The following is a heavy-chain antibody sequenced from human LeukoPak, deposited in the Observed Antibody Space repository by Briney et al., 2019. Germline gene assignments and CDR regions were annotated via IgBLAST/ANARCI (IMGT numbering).Heavy chain of an antibody. V-gene: IGHV4-4*07. Sequence: PSETLSLTCTVSGGSISTYYWTWLRQSAGKGLEWIGRSHSSGSTNHNPSLKSRLAISIDKSKKQFSLKLSSVTAADTAVYYCARDPNSVGVTGDYYFDTWGQGILVTVSS. CDR3: ARDPNSVGVTGDYYFDT. CDR1: GGSISTYY. CDR2: SHSSGST. J-gene: IGHJ4*02. D-gene: IGHD2-8*01.